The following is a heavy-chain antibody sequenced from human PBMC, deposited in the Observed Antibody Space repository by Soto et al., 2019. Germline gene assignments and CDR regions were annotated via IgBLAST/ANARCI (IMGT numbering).Heavy chain of an antibody. CDR2: IWYDGSNK. V-gene: IGHV3-33*01. CDR3: ARDRETVAGPINWFDP. CDR1: GFTFSSYG. J-gene: IGHJ5*02. Sequence: PGGSLRLSCAASGFTFSSYGMHWVRQAPGKGLEWVAVIWYDGSNKYYADSVKGRFTISRDNSKNTLYLQMNSLRAEDTAVYYCARDRETVAGPINWFDPWGQGTLVTVSS. D-gene: IGHD6-19*01.